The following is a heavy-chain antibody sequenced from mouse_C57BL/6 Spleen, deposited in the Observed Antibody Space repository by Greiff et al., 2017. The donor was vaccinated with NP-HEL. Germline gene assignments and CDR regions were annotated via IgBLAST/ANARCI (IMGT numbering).Heavy chain of an antibody. CDR3: ARTTVAYYFDY. CDR1: GYTFTSYW. CDR2: INPSSGYT. J-gene: IGHJ2*01. Sequence: VQGVESGAELAKPGASVKLSCKASGYTFTSYWMHWVKQRPGQGLEWIGYINPSSGYTKYNQKFKDKATLTADKSSSTAYMQLSSLTYEDSAVYYCARTTVAYYFDYWGQGTTLTVSS. D-gene: IGHD1-1*01. V-gene: IGHV1-7*01.